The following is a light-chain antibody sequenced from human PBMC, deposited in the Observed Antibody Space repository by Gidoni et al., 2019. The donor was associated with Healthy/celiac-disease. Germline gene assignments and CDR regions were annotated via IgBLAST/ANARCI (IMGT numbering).Light chain of an antibody. CDR2: GAS. CDR1: QSVSSSY. Sequence: IVLTQSPGTLSLSPGERATLSCSASQSVSSSYLAWYQQKPGQAPRLLIYGASSRATGIPDRFSCSGSGTDFTLTISRLEPEDFAVYYCQQYGSSPPYTFGQGTKLEIK. CDR3: QQYGSSPPYT. J-gene: IGKJ2*01. V-gene: IGKV3-20*01.